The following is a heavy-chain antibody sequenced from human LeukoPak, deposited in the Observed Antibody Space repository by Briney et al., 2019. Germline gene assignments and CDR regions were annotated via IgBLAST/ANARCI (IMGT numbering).Heavy chain of an antibody. CDR2: MYYSGST. CDR3: ARGNYYDSRTYYRAFDI. V-gene: IGHV4-59*01. J-gene: IGHJ3*02. D-gene: IGHD3-22*01. CDR1: GGSISSYY. Sequence: SETLSLTCTVSGGSISSYYWSWIRQPPGKGLEWIGYMYYSGSTNYNPSLKSRVTISVDTSKNQFSLKLNAVTAADTAVYYCARGNYYDSRTYYRAFDIWGLGTMVSVSS.